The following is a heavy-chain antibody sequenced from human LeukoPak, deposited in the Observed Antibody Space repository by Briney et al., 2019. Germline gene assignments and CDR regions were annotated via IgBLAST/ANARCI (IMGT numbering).Heavy chain of an antibody. J-gene: IGHJ3*02. D-gene: IGHD3-3*01. Sequence: EASVKVSCKASGYTFTSYAMNWVRQAPGQGLEWMGWINTYTGNPTYAQGFTGRFVFSLDTSVSTAYLQISSLKAEDTAVYYCARRRAGRDGWSTAFDIWGQGTMVTVSS. CDR2: INTYTGNP. CDR1: GYTFTSYA. CDR3: ARRRAGRDGWSTAFDI. V-gene: IGHV7-4-1*02.